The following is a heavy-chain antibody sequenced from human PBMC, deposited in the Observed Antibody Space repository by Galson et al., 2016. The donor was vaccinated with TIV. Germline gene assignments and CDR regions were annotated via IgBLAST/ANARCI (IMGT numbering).Heavy chain of an antibody. Sequence: QSGAEVTKPGESLKISCKGSGYSLASYWIGWVRQMPGKGLDCMGVIYPRDSDTRYSPTFQAQVTISADKSLSTAYLQWSSLKATVTAMYYCASEPRSGNYFDYWGQGALVTVSS. CDR2: IYPRDSDT. J-gene: IGHJ4*02. V-gene: IGHV5-51*03. D-gene: IGHD2-15*01. CDR3: ASEPRSGNYFDY. CDR1: GYSLASYW.